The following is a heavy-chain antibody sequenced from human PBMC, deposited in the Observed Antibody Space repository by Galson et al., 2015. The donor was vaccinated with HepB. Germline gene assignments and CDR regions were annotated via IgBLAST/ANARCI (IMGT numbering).Heavy chain of an antibody. CDR1: GFTFSSYG. V-gene: IGHV3-30*18. Sequence: SLRLSCAASGFTFSSYGMHWVRQAPGKGLEWVAVISYDGSNKYYADSVKGRFTISRDNSKNTLYLQMNSLRAEDTAVYYCAKDNSRAVAGTYYYGMDVWGQGTTVTVSS. J-gene: IGHJ6*02. D-gene: IGHD6-19*01. CDR2: ISYDGSNK. CDR3: AKDNSRAVAGTYYYGMDV.